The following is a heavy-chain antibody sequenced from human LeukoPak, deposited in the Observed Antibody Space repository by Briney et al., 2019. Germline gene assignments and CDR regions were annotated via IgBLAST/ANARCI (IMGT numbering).Heavy chain of an antibody. CDR3: AKTLGYNYGYVEN. CDR2: ISFDATNK. J-gene: IGHJ4*02. V-gene: IGHV3-30*18. CDR1: GFTFSSYG. Sequence: GGSLRLSCAASGFTFSSYGMHWVRQAPGKGLEWVAVISFDATNKYYADSVKGRFTISRDNSKNTLYLQTNSLRAEDTAVYYCAKTLGYNYGYVENWGQGTLVTVSS. D-gene: IGHD5-18*01.